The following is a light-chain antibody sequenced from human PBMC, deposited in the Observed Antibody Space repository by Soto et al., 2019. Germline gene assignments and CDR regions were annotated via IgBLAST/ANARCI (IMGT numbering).Light chain of an antibody. CDR3: QQLNSYPYT. CDR1: QGISSY. Sequence: DIQLTQSPSFLSASVGDRVTITCRASQGISSYLAWYQQKPGKAPKLLIYTASTLQSGVPSRFSGGGYGTEFTLTISSLQPEDFATYYCQQLNSYPYTFGQGTKLEIK. J-gene: IGKJ2*01. CDR2: TAS. V-gene: IGKV1-9*01.